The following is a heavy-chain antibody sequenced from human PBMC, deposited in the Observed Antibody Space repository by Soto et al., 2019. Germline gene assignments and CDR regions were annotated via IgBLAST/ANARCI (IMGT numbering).Heavy chain of an antibody. V-gene: IGHV1-2*02. CDR3: ARAAVTGTAGLDF. D-gene: IGHD6-19*01. Sequence: ASVKVSCKASGYIFSGFYMHWVRQAPGQGLEWLGWINPNSGGTKSAEKFQGRVTMTRDTSISTAYMELSRLTSDDTAVYYCARAAVTGTAGLDFWGQGTQVTVSS. CDR2: INPNSGGT. J-gene: IGHJ4*02. CDR1: GYIFSGFY.